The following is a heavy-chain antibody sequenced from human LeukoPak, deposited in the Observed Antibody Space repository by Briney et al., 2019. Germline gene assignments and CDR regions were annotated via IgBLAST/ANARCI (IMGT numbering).Heavy chain of an antibody. Sequence: GGSLRLSCAASGFTFSSYAMHWVRQAPGKGLEWVAVISYDGSNKYYADSVKGRFTISRDNSKNTLYLQMNSLRAEDTAVYYCASPTGYWGQGTLVTVSS. V-gene: IGHV3-30*04. D-gene: IGHD2-8*02. CDR2: ISYDGSNK. CDR3: ASPTGY. J-gene: IGHJ4*02. CDR1: GFTFSSYA.